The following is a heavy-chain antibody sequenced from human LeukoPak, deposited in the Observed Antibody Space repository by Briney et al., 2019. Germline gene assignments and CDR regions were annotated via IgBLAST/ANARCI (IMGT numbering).Heavy chain of an antibody. CDR1: GGSFSGYY. CDR3: ARGQYYYGSGSYVY. J-gene: IGHJ4*02. Sequence: RSETLSLTCAVYGGSFSGYYWGWIRQPPGKVLEWIGEINHSGSTNYNPSLKSRVTISVDTSKNQFSLKLSSVTAADTAVYYCARGQYYYGSGSYVYWGQGTLVTVSS. V-gene: IGHV4-34*01. D-gene: IGHD3-10*01. CDR2: INHSGST.